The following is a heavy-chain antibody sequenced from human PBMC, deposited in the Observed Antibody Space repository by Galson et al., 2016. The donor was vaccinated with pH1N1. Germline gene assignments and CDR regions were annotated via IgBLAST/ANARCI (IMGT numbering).Heavy chain of an antibody. V-gene: IGHV3-30*04. D-gene: IGHD5-12*01. CDR1: GFTFTSYA. CDR3: ARDSEYSGHEGFH. Sequence: SLRLSCAASGFTFTSYAMHWVRQAPGKGPEGVAVILYDGTNEYYADSVKGRFTISRDKTQCTVYLPMNSLRTEDTAVYYCARDSEYSGHEGFHWAQGTLVIVSS. J-gene: IGHJ4*02. CDR2: ILYDGTNE.